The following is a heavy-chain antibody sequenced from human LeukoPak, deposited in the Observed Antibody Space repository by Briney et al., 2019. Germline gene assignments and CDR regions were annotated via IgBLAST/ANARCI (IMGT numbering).Heavy chain of an antibody. Sequence: GGSLRLSCAASGFTFSDYYMSWIRQAPGKGLEWVSYISSSGSTIYYADSVKGRFTISRDNAKNSLYLQMNSLRAEDTAVYYCARVLRGWNYVSAEYYFDYRGQGTLVTVSS. CDR1: GFTFSDYY. V-gene: IGHV3-11*01. J-gene: IGHJ4*02. D-gene: IGHD1-7*01. CDR2: ISSSGSTI. CDR3: ARVLRGWNYVSAEYYFDY.